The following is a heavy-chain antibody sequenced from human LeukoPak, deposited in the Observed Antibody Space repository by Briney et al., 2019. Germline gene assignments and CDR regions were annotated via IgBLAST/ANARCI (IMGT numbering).Heavy chain of an antibody. D-gene: IGHD3-9*01. Sequence: GGSLRLSCAASGFTFINAWMAWVRQAPGKGLEWVSGINWNGGSTGYADSVKGRFTISRDNSKNTLYLQMNSLRAEDTAVYYCARGELRYFDWLLNWGQGTLVPVSS. V-gene: IGHV3-20*04. CDR2: INWNGGST. J-gene: IGHJ4*02. CDR1: GFTFINAW. CDR3: ARGELRYFDWLLN.